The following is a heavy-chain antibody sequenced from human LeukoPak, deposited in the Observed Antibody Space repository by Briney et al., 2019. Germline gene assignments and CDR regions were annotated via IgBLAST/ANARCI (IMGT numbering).Heavy chain of an antibody. D-gene: IGHD3-22*01. CDR2: IQYDGSIK. Sequence: GGSLRLSCAASGFTFNSCGMNWVRQAPGKGLEWVAFIQYDGSIKYYADSVKGRFTVSRDNSKSTVYPQMNDLRGEDTAVYYCTKAKGQSWLFSHYWGRGTLVTVSS. J-gene: IGHJ4*02. V-gene: IGHV3-30*02. CDR3: TKAKGQSWLFSHY. CDR1: GFTFNSCG.